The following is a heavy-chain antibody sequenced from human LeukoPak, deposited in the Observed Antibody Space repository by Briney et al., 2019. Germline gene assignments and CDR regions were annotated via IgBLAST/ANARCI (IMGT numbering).Heavy chain of an antibody. D-gene: IGHD4-23*01. Sequence: GASVKVSCKASGYSFTSYGISWVRQAPGQGLEWMGWISAYDGSTNYAQNLQDRVTMTTDTSTSTAYMELRSLRSDDTAVYYCARDDYGGPLGAFDIWGQGTMVTVSS. V-gene: IGHV1-18*01. J-gene: IGHJ3*02. CDR2: ISAYDGST. CDR1: GYSFTSYG. CDR3: ARDDYGGPLGAFDI.